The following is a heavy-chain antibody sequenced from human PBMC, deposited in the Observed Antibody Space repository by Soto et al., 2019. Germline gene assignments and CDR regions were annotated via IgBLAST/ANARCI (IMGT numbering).Heavy chain of an antibody. CDR2: IYYSGST. CDR3: AGRYCSSTSCYSNWFDP. J-gene: IGHJ5*02. CDR1: GGSISSSSYY. Sequence: PSETLSLTCTVSGGSISSSSYYWGWIRQPPGKGLEWIGSIYYSGSTYYNPSLKSRVTISVDTSKNQFSLKLSSVTAADTAVYYCAGRYCSSTSCYSNWFDPWGQGTLVTVSS. V-gene: IGHV4-39*01. D-gene: IGHD2-2*01.